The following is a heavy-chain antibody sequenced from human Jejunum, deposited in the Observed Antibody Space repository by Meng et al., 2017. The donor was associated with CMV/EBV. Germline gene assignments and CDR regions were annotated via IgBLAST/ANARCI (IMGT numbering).Heavy chain of an antibody. CDR1: GFTFSNDE. D-gene: IGHD6-13*01. Sequence: AATGFTFSNDERNWVRQAPGKGLEWVSYITGGGTTIYYADSVKGRFTISRDNAKNSLYLQMNSLRAEDTAVYYCARDTAAAGIDYWGQGTVVTVSS. V-gene: IGHV3-48*03. CDR3: ARDTAAAGIDY. J-gene: IGHJ4*02. CDR2: ITGGGTTI.